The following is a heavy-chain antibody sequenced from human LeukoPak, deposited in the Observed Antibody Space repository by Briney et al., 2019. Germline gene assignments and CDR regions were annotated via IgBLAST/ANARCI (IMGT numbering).Heavy chain of an antibody. D-gene: IGHD2-15*01. J-gene: IGHJ4*02. CDR2: ISSSGSTI. V-gene: IGHV3-48*03. Sequence: PGGSLRLSCAASGFTFSSFEMNWVRQAPGKGLEWLSYISSSGSTIYYADSVKGRFTISRDNAKNSLYLQMSSLRAEDTAVYYCARGCSGGTCYGYDLHYWGQGTLVTVSS. CDR3: ARGCSGGTCYGYDLHY. CDR1: GFTFSSFE.